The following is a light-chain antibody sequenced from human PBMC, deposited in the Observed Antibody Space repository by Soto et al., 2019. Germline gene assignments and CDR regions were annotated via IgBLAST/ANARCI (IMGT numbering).Light chain of an antibody. Sequence: DIQMTQSPSTLSASVGDRVTITCRASQSIGNSLAWYQQKPVKAPKLLIYKASSLESGVPSRFSGSGSGTEVTLTISSLQPDDFATYYCQQYNSYPVTFGQGTKLEIK. CDR2: KAS. J-gene: IGKJ2*01. CDR1: QSIGNS. V-gene: IGKV1-5*03. CDR3: QQYNSYPVT.